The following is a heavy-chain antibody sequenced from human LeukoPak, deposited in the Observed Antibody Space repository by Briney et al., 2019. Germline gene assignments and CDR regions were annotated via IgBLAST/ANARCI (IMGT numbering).Heavy chain of an antibody. CDR3: ARDASGDGFGSFDH. CDR2: IYVNYYSGGGP. V-gene: IGHV3-66*01. Sequence: GGSLRLSCAVSGISVSSHHMNWVRQAPGKGLEWVSVIYVNYYSGGGPYYADSVKGRFTTSSDSSRNTLYLQMNSLRVEDTAVYYCARDASGDGFGSFDHWGRGILVIVSS. J-gene: IGHJ4*02. D-gene: IGHD5-24*01. CDR1: GISVSSHH.